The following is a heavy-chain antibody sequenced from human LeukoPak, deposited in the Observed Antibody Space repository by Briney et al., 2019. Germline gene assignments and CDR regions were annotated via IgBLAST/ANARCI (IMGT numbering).Heavy chain of an antibody. D-gene: IGHD6-13*01. CDR2: MSYSGST. CDR3: AREHSAFFDP. V-gene: IGHV4-59*01. Sequence: PSETLSLTCTVSGGSISSYYWSWIRQPPGKGLEWIGYMSYSGSTNYNPSLESRVTISVDTSKSQFSLKLSSVTAADTAVYYCAREHSAFFDPWGQGTLVTVSS. CDR1: GGSISSYY. J-gene: IGHJ5*02.